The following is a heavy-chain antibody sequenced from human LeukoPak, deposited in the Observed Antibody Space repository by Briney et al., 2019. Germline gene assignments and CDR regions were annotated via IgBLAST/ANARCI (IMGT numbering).Heavy chain of an antibody. CDR3: ARDSVYDSSKGAFDI. D-gene: IGHD3-22*01. J-gene: IGHJ3*02. CDR1: GFTFSSYA. CDR2: ISYDGSNK. V-gene: IGHV3-30*04. Sequence: GRFLRLSCAAAGFTFSSYAMYWVRQAAGKGLGWVGVISYDGSNKYYADSVKGRFTISRDNSKNTLYVQMSSLRAEDTAVYYCARDSVYDSSKGAFDIWGQGTMVTVSS.